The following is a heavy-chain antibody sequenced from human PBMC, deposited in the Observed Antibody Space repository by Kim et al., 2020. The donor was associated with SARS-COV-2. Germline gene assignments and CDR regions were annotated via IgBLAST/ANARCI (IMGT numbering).Heavy chain of an antibody. CDR3: TRGSGWYGN. J-gene: IGHJ4*02. D-gene: IGHD6-19*01. CDR1: GGSINSYS. Sequence: SETLSLTCTFSGGSINSYSWSWIRQPAGKGLEWIGCFYTSGSTNYNPSLKSRVTMSVDRSKNQFSLKLSSVTAADTAVYYCTRGSGWYGNWGQGTLVTVSS. CDR2: FYTSGST. V-gene: IGHV4-4*07.